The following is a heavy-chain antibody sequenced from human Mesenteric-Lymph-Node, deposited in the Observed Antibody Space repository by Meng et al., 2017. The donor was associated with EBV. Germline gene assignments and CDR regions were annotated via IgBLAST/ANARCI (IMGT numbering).Heavy chain of an antibody. J-gene: IGHJ4*02. CDR1: GGSISSNNW. V-gene: IGHV4-4*03. D-gene: IGHD3-10*01. Sequence: GRRPDPGPGRVKPPGTRSLRWAVSGGSISSNNWWTWGRQPPGKGLEWIAEIYHSGTSNYNPSLKSRLTVSVDKSKNQFSLKLTSVTAADTAVYYCARDLLRGVIHSWGQGTLVTVSS. CDR2: IYHSGTS. CDR3: ARDLLRGVIHS.